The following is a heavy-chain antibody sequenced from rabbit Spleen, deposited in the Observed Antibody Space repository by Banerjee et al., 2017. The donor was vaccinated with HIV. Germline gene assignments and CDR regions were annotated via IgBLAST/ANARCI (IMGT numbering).Heavy chain of an antibody. D-gene: IGHD4-1*01. J-gene: IGHJ4*01. CDR1: GVSLNDKDV. CDR2: IDTNDGDT. Sequence: EQLEESGGGLVKPEGSLTLTCKASGVSLNDKDVMCWVRQAPGKGLEWIACIDTNDGDTDYANWAKGRFTISKTSSTTVTLQMTSLTAADTAAYFCARDGYSRGWGIVLYYFNLWGPGTLVTVS. V-gene: IGHV1S45*01. CDR3: ARDGYSRGWGIVLYYFNL.